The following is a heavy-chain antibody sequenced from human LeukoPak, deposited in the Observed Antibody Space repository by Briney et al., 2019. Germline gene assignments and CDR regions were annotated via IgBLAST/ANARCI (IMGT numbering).Heavy chain of an antibody. D-gene: IGHD4-17*01. CDR3: ARSLYGDYAYPGDY. CDR2: IIPIFGTA. J-gene: IGHJ4*02. CDR1: GGTFSSYA. V-gene: IGHV1-69*05. Sequence: SVKVSCKASGGTFSSYAISWVRQAPGQGLEWMGGIIPIFGTANYAQKFQGRVTMTTDTSTSTAYMELRSLRSDDTAVYYCARSLYGDYAYPGDYWGQGTLVTVSS.